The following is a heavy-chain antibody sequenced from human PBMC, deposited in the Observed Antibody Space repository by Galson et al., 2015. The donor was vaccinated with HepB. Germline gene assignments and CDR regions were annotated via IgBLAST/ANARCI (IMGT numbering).Heavy chain of an antibody. CDR3: ARDGVLPGTIGWFDP. Sequence: CAISGDSVSSNSAAWNWIRQSPSRGLEWLGRTYYRSKWYNDYAVSVKSRITINPDTSKDQFSLQLNSVTPEDTAVYYCARDGVLPGTIGWFDPWGQGTLVTVSS. V-gene: IGHV6-1*01. D-gene: IGHD6-13*01. CDR1: GDSVSSNSAA. CDR2: TYYRSKWYN. J-gene: IGHJ5*02.